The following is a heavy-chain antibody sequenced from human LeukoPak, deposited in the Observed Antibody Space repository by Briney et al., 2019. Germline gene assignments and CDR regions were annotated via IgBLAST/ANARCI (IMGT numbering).Heavy chain of an antibody. D-gene: IGHD1-14*01. Sequence: PGGSLRLSCAASGFTLSNYWIHWVRHAPAKGLVWVSRISSDGGSSTYADSVKGRFTVSRDNAKNTLYLQMNSLRAEDTAVYYCVRDKTRNDFDYWGQGTLVTVSS. CDR1: GFTLSNYW. CDR3: VRDKTRNDFDY. CDR2: ISSDGGSS. V-gene: IGHV3-74*01. J-gene: IGHJ4*02.